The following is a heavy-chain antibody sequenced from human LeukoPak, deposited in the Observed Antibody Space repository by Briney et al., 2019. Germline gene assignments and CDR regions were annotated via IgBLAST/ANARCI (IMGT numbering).Heavy chain of an antibody. Sequence: ASVKVSCKASGYTFTSYAMHWVRQAPGQRLEWMGWINAGNGNTKYSQKFQGRVTITRDTSASTAYMELSSLRSEDTAVYHCARSDYGDYRGPVYGYWGQGTLVTVSS. CDR3: ARSDYGDYRGPVYGY. CDR2: INAGNGNT. D-gene: IGHD4-17*01. J-gene: IGHJ4*02. V-gene: IGHV1-3*01. CDR1: GYTFTSYA.